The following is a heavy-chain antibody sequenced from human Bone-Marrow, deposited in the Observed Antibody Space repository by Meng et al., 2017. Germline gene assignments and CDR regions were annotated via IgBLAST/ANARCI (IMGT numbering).Heavy chain of an antibody. D-gene: IGHD5-18*01. J-gene: IGHJ5*02. Sequence: QVEQCQSGGEVKKRGDSVKVSCKASGYTFTSYDINWVRQATGQGLEWMGWMNPNSGNTGYAQKFQGRVTMTRNTSISTAYMELSSLRSEDTAVYYCARRRIQSTNWFDPWGQGTLVTVSS. CDR1: GYTFTSYD. CDR3: ARRRIQSTNWFDP. V-gene: IGHV1-8*01. CDR2: MNPNSGNT.